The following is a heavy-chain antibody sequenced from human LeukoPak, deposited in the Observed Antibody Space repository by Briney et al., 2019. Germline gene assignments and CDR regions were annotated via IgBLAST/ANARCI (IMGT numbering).Heavy chain of an antibody. CDR3: AGDLRDSGPRFIDAFDI. J-gene: IGHJ3*02. CDR1: GYTFTSYY. CDR2: INPSGGST. V-gene: IGHV1-46*01. D-gene: IGHD5-24*01. Sequence: ASVKVSCKASGYTFTSYYMHWVRQATGQGLEWMGIINPSGGSTSYAQKFQGRVTMTRDTSTSTVYMELSSLRSEDTAVYYCAGDLRDSGPRFIDAFDIWGQGTMVTVSS.